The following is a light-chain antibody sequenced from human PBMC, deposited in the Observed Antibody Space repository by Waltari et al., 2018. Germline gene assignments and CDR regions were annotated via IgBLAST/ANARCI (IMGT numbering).Light chain of an antibody. J-gene: IGKJ1*01. CDR3: QQSYISPPGT. Sequence: DIQMTQSPSPLYASVGDRVTITCRARQSINTFLNWYQQKPGRAPKVLIYAASRLLSGVPSRFSGSGYGTDFTLTITSLQPEDFATYFCQQSYISPPGTFGQGTKVEIK. V-gene: IGKV1-39*01. CDR1: QSINTF. CDR2: AAS.